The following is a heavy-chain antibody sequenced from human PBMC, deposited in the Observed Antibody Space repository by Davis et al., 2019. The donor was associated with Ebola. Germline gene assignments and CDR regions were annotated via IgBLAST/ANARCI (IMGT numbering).Heavy chain of an antibody. CDR2: IVVGSGNT. CDR3: AAAYSSGPFLHYGMDV. V-gene: IGHV1-58*01. D-gene: IGHD6-19*01. Sequence: SVTVSCKASGFTFTSSAVQWVRQARGQRLEWIGWIVVGSGNTNYAQKFQERVTITRDMSTSTAYMELSSLRSEDTAVYYCAAAYSSGPFLHYGMDVWGKGTTVTVAS. J-gene: IGHJ6*04. CDR1: GFTFTSSA.